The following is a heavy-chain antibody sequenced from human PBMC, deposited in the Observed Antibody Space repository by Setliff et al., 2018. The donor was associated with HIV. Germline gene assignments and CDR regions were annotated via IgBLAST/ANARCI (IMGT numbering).Heavy chain of an antibody. Sequence: ASVKVSCKASGYTFTSYGISWVRQAPGQGLEWMGWISAFNGNTNYAQKLRGRVTMTTDTSTSTAYTELRSLRSDDTAVYYCARAVGYCSSTICYGAWYFDLWGRGTLVTVSS. CDR3: ARAVGYCSSTICYGAWYFDL. CDR1: GYTFTSYG. CDR2: ISAFNGNT. J-gene: IGHJ2*01. D-gene: IGHD2-2*01. V-gene: IGHV1-18*01.